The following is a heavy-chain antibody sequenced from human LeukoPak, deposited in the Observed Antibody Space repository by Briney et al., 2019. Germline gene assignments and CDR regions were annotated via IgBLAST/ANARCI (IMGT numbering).Heavy chain of an antibody. D-gene: IGHD6-13*01. V-gene: IGHV4-59*01. CDR2: IYYSGST. J-gene: IGHJ4*02. Sequence: GSLRLSCAASGFTFSSYAMSWVRQAPGKGLEWIGYIYYSGSTNYNPSLKSRVTISVDTSKNQFSLKLSSVTAADTAVYYCARGTVRSSEYYFDYWGQGTLVTVSS. CDR1: GFTFSSYA. CDR3: ARGTVRSSEYYFDY.